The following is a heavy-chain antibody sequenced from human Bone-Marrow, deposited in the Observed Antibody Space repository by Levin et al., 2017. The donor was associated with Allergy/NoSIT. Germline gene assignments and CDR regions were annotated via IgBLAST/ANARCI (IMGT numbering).Heavy chain of an antibody. Sequence: PSETLSLTCALSGPGGFINSETWYSWIRQPPGKGLEWIGEISGRAIANHNPSLKSRVVITIDKSTNHVSLTLHSVTAADTAVYFCAKTGLWAVDYWGQGVLVTVSS. D-gene: IGHD3-9*01. V-gene: IGHV4-4*02. CDR3: AKTGLWAVDY. J-gene: IGHJ4*02. CDR2: ISGRAIA. CDR1: GPGGFINSETW.